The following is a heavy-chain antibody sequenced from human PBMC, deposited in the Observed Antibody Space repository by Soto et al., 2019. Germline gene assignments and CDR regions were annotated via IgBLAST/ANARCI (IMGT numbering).Heavy chain of an antibody. V-gene: IGHV3-23*01. J-gene: IGHJ6*03. CDR1: GFTFSSYA. D-gene: IGHD6-19*01. CDR3: AKEGGRLVPYYSYMDV. Sequence: GGSLRLSCAASGFTFSSYAMSWVRQAPGKGLEWVSAISGSGGSTYYADSVKGRFTISRDNSKNTLYLQMNSLRAEDTAFYYCAKEGGRLVPYYSYMDVGGKGPTVTVSS. CDR2: ISGSGGST.